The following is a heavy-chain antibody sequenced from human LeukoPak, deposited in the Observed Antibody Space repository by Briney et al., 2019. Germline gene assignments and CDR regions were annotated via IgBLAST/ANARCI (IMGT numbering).Heavy chain of an antibody. CDR3: AELGITMIGGV. CDR2: ISSSGSTI. D-gene: IGHD3-10*02. J-gene: IGHJ6*04. CDR1: GFTFSSYE. Sequence: GGSLRLSCAASGFTFSSYEMNWVRQAPGKGLEGVSYISSSGSTIYYADSVKGRFTIYRDNAKNSLYLQMNSLRAEDTAVYYCAELGITMIGGVWGKGTTVTISS. V-gene: IGHV3-48*03.